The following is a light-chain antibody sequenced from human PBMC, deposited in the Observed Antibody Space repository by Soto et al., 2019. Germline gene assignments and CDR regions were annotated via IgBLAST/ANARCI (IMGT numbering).Light chain of an antibody. CDR3: QHYNSFSRT. CDR2: KAA. J-gene: IGKJ1*01. CDR1: DNSVHC. Sequence: DIQMTQSRSTLAASVGDRVAITCRASDNSVHCVAWYQQKPGKAPKLLLYKAANLADEVPSRFAGSGSGTDFTLTITRLQPDDFATYYCQHYNSFSRTFGQGTKVDIK. V-gene: IGKV1-5*03.